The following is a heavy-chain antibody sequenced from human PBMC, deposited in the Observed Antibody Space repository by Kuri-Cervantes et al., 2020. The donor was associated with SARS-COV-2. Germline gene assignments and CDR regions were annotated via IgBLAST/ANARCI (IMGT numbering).Heavy chain of an antibody. CDR2: IYDSGSN. Sequence: GSLRLSCTVSGGSISSSLYCWGWIRQPPGKGLEWVGSIYDSGSNDYNPSLDSQVTISVDTSQNQFSLKPTPVTSANTAAYYGVQVDCSAGTCYRRSFDYWGRGTLVTVSS. CDR3: VQVDCSAGTCYRRSFDY. V-gene: IGHV4-39*01. CDR1: GGSISSSLYC. D-gene: IGHD2-15*01. J-gene: IGHJ4*02.